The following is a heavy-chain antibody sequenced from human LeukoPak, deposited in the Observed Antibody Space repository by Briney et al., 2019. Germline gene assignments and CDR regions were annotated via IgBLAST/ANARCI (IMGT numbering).Heavy chain of an antibody. D-gene: IGHD4-11*01. J-gene: IGHJ5*02. Sequence: QAGGSLRLSCAASGFTFSSHAMSWVRQAPGKGLEWVSAISGSGGSTYYADSVKGRFTISRDNSKNTLYLQMNSLRAEDTAVYYCTKTTVTRENWFDPWGQGTLVTVSS. CDR2: ISGSGGST. CDR1: GFTFSSHA. CDR3: TKTTVTRENWFDP. V-gene: IGHV3-23*01.